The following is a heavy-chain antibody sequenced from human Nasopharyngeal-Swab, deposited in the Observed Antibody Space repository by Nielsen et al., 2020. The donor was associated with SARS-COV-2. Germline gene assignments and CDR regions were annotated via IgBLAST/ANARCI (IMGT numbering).Heavy chain of an antibody. D-gene: IGHD4-17*01. CDR3: VRHERYGDYYYYGMDV. V-gene: IGHV4-59*08. CDR1: GGSISSYY. Sequence: SETLSLSCTVSGGSISSYYWSWIRQPPGKGLEWIGYIYYSGSTNYNPSLKSRVTISVDTSKNQFSLKLSSVTAADTAVYYCVRHERYGDYYYYGMDVWGQGTTVTVSS. CDR2: IYYSGST. J-gene: IGHJ6*02.